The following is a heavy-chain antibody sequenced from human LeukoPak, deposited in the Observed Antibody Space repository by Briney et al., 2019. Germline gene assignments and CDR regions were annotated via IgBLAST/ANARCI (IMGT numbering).Heavy chain of an antibody. J-gene: IGHJ6*03. CDR1: GYTFTSYD. D-gene: IGHD3-10*01. CDR2: MNPNSGNT. V-gene: IGHV1-8*03. Sequence: ASVKVSCKASGYTFTSYDINWVRQATGQGLEWMGWMNPNSGNTGYAQKFQGRVTITTDESTSTAYMELSSLRSEDTAVYYCARDGGSGSTYYMDVWAKGPRSPSP. CDR3: ARDGGSGSTYYMDV.